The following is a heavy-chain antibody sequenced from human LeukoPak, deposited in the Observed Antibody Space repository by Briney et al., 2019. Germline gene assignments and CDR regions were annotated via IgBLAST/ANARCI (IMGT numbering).Heavy chain of an antibody. D-gene: IGHD4-17*01. CDR1: GFTFSGQA. Sequence: PGGSLRLSCAASGFTFSGQAMSWVRQTPGEGLEWVSAISGGGNTYYADSVKGRFTISRDNSKNTLYLQMNSLRAEDTALYYCAKGHTVGAYWGQGTLVTVSS. CDR3: AKGHTVGAY. V-gene: IGHV3-23*01. J-gene: IGHJ4*02. CDR2: ISGGGNT.